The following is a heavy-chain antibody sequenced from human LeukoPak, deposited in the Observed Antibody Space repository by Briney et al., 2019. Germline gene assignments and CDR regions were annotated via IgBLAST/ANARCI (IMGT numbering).Heavy chain of an antibody. V-gene: IGHV1-18*01. CDR1: GYTFTSYG. J-gene: IGHJ3*02. D-gene: IGHD5-24*01. CDR2: ISAYNGNT. Sequence: ASVKVSCNASGYTFTSYGISWVRQAPGQGLELMGCISAYNGNTNYAQKLQGRGTMTTDTSTSTAYMELRRLRSDDTAVYYCARERVVMATTTNHDAFDIWGQGTMVTVSS. CDR3: ARERVVMATTTNHDAFDI.